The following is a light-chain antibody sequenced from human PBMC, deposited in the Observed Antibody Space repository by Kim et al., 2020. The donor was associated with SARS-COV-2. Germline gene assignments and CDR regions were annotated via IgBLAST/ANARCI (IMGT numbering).Light chain of an antibody. CDR1: SLRRYY. CDR2: LLN. CDR3: NSRVSSGYLWV. Sequence: SSELTQDPAVSVALEQTVRITCQGDSLRRYYAGWYQQKPRQAPMLVISLLNIRPSGIPDRFSASTSVTTSSFTITGAQSEYVADSYCNSRVSSGYLWVFG. J-gene: IGLJ3*02. V-gene: IGLV3-19*01.